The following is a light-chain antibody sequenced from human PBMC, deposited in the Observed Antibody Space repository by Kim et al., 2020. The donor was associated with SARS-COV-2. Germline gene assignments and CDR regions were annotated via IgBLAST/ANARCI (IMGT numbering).Light chain of an antibody. J-gene: IGLJ2*01. CDR1: SLRSYY. Sequence: ALGQTVGITCQGDSLRSYYASWYQQKPGQAPVLVIYGKNNRPSGIPDRFSGSSSGNTASLTITGAQAEDEADYYCDSRDSTGNHVVFGGGTKVTVL. CDR3: DSRDSTGNHVV. V-gene: IGLV3-19*01. CDR2: GKN.